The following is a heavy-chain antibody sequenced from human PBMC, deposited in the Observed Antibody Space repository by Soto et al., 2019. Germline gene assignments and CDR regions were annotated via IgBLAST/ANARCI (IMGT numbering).Heavy chain of an antibody. J-gene: IGHJ4*02. CDR2: ISGSGGST. V-gene: IGHV3-23*01. Sequence: GGSLRLSCAASGFTFSSYAMSWFRQAPGKGLEWVSAISGSGGSTYYADSVKGRFTISRDNSKNTLYLQMNSLRAEDTAVYYCAKGDIVATSGFDYWGQGTLVTVSS. CDR3: AKGDIVATSGFDY. D-gene: IGHD5-12*01. CDR1: GFTFSSYA.